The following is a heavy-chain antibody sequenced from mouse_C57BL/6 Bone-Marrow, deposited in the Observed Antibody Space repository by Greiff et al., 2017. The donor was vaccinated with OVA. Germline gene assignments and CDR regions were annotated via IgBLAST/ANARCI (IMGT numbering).Heavy chain of an antibody. Sequence: VQLQQSGAELARPGASVKMSCKASGYTFTSYTMHWVKQRPGQGLEWIGYINPSSGYTKYNQKFKDKATLTADKSSSTAYMQLSSLTSEDSAVYYCAILLRAFAYWGQGTLVTVSA. CDR3: AILLRAFAY. D-gene: IGHD1-1*01. V-gene: IGHV1-4*01. CDR1: GYTFTSYT. J-gene: IGHJ3*01. CDR2: INPSSGYT.